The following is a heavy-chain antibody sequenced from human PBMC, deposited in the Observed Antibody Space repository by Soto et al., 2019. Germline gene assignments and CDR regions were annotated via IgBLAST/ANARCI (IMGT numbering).Heavy chain of an antibody. CDR3: AREGQAPYYSYGMDV. CDR2: ISGYNGNT. Sequence: QVQVVQSGDEVKKPGASVKVSCKASGYTFTNYGFSWVRQAPGQGLEWMGWISGYNGNTKYAEKFQGRVNMTTDTSTSTAHMELRSLRSDDTAVYYCAREGQAPYYSYGMDVWGQGTAVTVSS. V-gene: IGHV1-18*01. J-gene: IGHJ6*02. CDR1: GYTFTNYG.